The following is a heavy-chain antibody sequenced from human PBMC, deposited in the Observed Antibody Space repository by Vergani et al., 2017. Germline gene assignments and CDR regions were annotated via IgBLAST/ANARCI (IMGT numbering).Heavy chain of an antibody. CDR1: GISFNTYW. D-gene: IGHD2-8*02. CDR3: VRTEYCTGIACNTRFDS. J-gene: IGHJ5*01. V-gene: IGHV3-74*03. CDR2: IDEYGNRA. Sequence: EVQLVESGGGSVQSGGSLRLSCVASGISFNTYWMHWVRQVPGKGLMWVARIDEYGNRATYGDFETGRFTISIDNAKNTVFLQMNNLRADDAGVYYCVRTEYCTGIACNTRFDSWGQGTLVTVSS.